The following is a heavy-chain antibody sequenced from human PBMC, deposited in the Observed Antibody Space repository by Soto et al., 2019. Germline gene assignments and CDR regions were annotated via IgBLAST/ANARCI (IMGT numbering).Heavy chain of an antibody. CDR3: ARDGGYCSGGSCPADYYYYYMDV. D-gene: IGHD2-15*01. V-gene: IGHV3-33*08. Sequence: GGSLRLSCSPSGFTFSTYAMSWVRQAQGKGLEWVSAIWYDGSNKYYADSVKGRFTISRDNSKNTLYLQMNSLRAEDTAVYYCARDGGYCSGGSCPADYYYYYMDVWGKGTTVTVSS. J-gene: IGHJ6*03. CDR1: GFTFSTYA. CDR2: IWYDGSNK.